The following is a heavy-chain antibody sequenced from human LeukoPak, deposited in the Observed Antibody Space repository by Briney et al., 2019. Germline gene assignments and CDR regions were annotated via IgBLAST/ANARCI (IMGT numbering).Heavy chain of an antibody. V-gene: IGHV1-69*06. CDR1: GGTFISYA. CDR3: ARDFRGSGHPDY. J-gene: IGHJ4*02. Sequence: ASVTVSFKASGGTFISYAISWVRQAPGQGLEWMGGIIPIFGTANYAQKFQGRVTITADKSTSTAYMELSSLRSEDTAVYYCARDFRGSGHPDYWGQGTLVTVSS. D-gene: IGHD3-10*01. CDR2: IIPIFGTA.